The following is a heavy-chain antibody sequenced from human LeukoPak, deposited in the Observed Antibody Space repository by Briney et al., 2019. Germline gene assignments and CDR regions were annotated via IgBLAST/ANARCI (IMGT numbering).Heavy chain of an antibody. CDR2: IYYSGST. J-gene: IGHJ4*02. D-gene: IGHD3-3*01. V-gene: IGHV4-59*04. Sequence: SETLSLTCTVSGGSIDTWYWSWIRQSPGRGLEWIGSIYYSGSTYYNPSLKSRVTMSVDTSKNQFSLKLSSVTAADTAVYYCARSLYYDFWSGYFDYWGQGTLVTVSS. CDR1: GGSIDTWY. CDR3: ARSLYYDFWSGYFDY.